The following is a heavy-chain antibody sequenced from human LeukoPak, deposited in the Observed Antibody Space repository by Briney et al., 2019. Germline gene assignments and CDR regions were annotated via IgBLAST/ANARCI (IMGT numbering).Heavy chain of an antibody. CDR3: AKDLQTGYSSSWYVDY. Sequence: SGGSLRLSCAASGFTFSSYGMHWVRQAPGKGLEWVAFIRYDGSNKYYADSVKGRFTISRDNSKNTLYLQMNSLRAEDTAVYYCAKDLQTGYSSSWYVDYWGQGTLVTVSS. CDR1: GFTFSSYG. D-gene: IGHD6-13*01. V-gene: IGHV3-30*02. CDR2: IRYDGSNK. J-gene: IGHJ4*02.